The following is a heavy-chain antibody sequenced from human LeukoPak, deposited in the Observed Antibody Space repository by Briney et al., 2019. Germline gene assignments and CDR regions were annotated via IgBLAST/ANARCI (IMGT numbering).Heavy chain of an antibody. J-gene: IGHJ4*02. Sequence: GSLRLSCAASGFTFSSYSMNWVRQAPGKGLEWVSYISSSSTTIYYADSVKGRFTISRDNAKDSLYLQMNSLRAEDTAVYYCARVLHKRNYDSSTYYGYWGQGTLVTVSS. V-gene: IGHV3-48*01. CDR3: ARVLHKRNYDSSTYYGY. CDR2: ISSSSTTI. CDR1: GFTFSSYS. D-gene: IGHD3-22*01.